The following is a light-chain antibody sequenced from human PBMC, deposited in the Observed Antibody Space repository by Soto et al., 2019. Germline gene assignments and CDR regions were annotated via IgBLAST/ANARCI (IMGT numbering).Light chain of an antibody. CDR1: QSIINY. Sequence: DTQMTQSPSSLSASVGDRVTITCRASQSIINYLHWYQQQPGKAPKLLIYVASTLQTGVPSRFSGSGSGTDFTLTSSGLQPEDFATYYCQQSYNTPYTCGQGTNLEIK. J-gene: IGKJ2*01. V-gene: IGKV1-39*01. CDR2: VAS. CDR3: QQSYNTPYT.